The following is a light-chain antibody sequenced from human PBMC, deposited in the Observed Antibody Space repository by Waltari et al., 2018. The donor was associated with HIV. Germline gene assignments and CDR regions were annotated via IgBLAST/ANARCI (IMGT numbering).Light chain of an antibody. Sequence: QAVVTQEPSLTVSPGGTITLTCGASTGAVTSGHYPYWFQQKPGQAPRTVIYDTTNTHSWTPARFSGSLLGGKAALTLSGAQPEDEADYYCLLYYSGARVFGGGTKLTVL. CDR1: TGAVTSGHY. CDR2: DTT. V-gene: IGLV7-46*01. J-gene: IGLJ3*02. CDR3: LLYYSGARV.